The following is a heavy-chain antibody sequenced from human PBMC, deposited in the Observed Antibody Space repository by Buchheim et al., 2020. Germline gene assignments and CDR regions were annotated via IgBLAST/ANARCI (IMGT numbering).Heavy chain of an antibody. CDR3: AREVGGGPLNIVETGGFDY. D-gene: IGHD5-12*01. Sequence: QVQLVESGGGVVQPGRSLRLSCAASGFTFSSYAMHWVRQAPGKGLEWVAVISYDGSNKYYADSVKGRFTISRDNSKNTLYLQMNSLRAEDTAVYYCAREVGGGPLNIVETGGFDYWGQGTL. CDR1: GFTFSSYA. V-gene: IGHV3-30*04. J-gene: IGHJ4*02. CDR2: ISYDGSNK.